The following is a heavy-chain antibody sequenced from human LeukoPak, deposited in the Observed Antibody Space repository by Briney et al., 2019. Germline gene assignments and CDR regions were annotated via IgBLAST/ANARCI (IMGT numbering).Heavy chain of an antibody. CDR3: ARGERNGGWLQFKVDH. Sequence: GGSLRLSCAASGFTFSSYGMSWVRQAPGKGPEWVALISFDGSEVYHADSVKGRFTISRDNYEKTVYLEMNSLRPEDTAMYYCARGERNGGWLQFKVDHWGQGTLATVTS. CDR1: GFTFSSYG. J-gene: IGHJ4*02. V-gene: IGHV3-30*03. CDR2: ISFDGSEV. D-gene: IGHD5-24*01.